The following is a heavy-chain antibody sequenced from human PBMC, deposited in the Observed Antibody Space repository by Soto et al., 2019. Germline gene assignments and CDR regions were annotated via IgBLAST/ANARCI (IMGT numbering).Heavy chain of an antibody. Sequence: QVQLVQSGAEVKKPGSSVKVSCKASGGTFSSYAISWVRQAPGQGLEWMGGIIPIFGTADYAQKFQGRVTITADESTSTAYIEPSSLRSEDTAVYYCASHYDSSGYYYRGLDYWGQGTLVTVSS. J-gene: IGHJ4*02. CDR1: GGTFSSYA. V-gene: IGHV1-69*12. D-gene: IGHD3-22*01. CDR3: ASHYDSSGYYYRGLDY. CDR2: IIPIFGTA.